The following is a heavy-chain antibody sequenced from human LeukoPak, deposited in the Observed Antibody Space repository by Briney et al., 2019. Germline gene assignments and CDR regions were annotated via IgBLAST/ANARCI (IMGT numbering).Heavy chain of an antibody. CDR2: ISTYNANT. V-gene: IGHV1-18*01. CDR3: ARVISSSWYHHDH. J-gene: IGHJ4*02. D-gene: IGHD6-13*01. Sequence: ASVKVSCKTSGYTFTTDGISWVRQAPGQGLEWMAWISTYNANTKYAQKFQGRVAVTTDTSTSTAYMELRNLRFGDTAFYYCARVISSSWYHHDHWGQGTLVTVSS. CDR1: GYTFTTDG.